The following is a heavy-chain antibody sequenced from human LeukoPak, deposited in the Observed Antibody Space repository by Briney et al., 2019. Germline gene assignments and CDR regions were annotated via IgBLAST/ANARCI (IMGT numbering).Heavy chain of an antibody. Sequence: PGGSLRLSCAASGFTFDDYAMHWVRQAPGKGLEWVSGISWNSGSIGYADSVKGRFTISRDNAKNSLYLQMNSLRAEDTALYYCAKEDLWGRGTLVTVSS. CDR2: ISWNSGSI. V-gene: IGHV3-9*01. J-gene: IGHJ2*01. CDR1: GFTFDDYA. CDR3: AKEDL.